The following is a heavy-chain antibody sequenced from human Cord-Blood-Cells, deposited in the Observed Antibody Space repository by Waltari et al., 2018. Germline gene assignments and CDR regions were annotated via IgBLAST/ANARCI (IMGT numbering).Heavy chain of an antibody. V-gene: IGHV4-4*02. Sequence: QVQLQELGPGLVKPSGTLSLTCAVSGGSISSSNWWSWVRQPPGKGLGWIGAIYHSGSTNYNPSLKSRVTISVDKSKNQFSLKLGSVTAADTPVYYCAVRDSSGYYYFDYWGQGTLVTVSS. CDR3: AVRDSSGYYYFDY. J-gene: IGHJ4*02. CDR1: GGSISSSNW. D-gene: IGHD3-22*01. CDR2: IYHSGST.